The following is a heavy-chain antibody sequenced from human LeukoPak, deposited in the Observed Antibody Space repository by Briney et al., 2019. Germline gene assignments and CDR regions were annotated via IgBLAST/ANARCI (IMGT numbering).Heavy chain of an antibody. CDR2: ISAYNGNT. Sequence: ASVKVSCKASGGTFSSYAIGWVRQAPGQGLEWMGWISAYNGNTNYAQKLQGRVTMTTDTSTSTAYVELRSLRSDDTAVYYCAREDYYDSSGTDYWGQGTLVTVSS. CDR3: AREDYYDSSGTDY. V-gene: IGHV1-18*01. CDR1: GGTFSSYA. D-gene: IGHD3-22*01. J-gene: IGHJ4*02.